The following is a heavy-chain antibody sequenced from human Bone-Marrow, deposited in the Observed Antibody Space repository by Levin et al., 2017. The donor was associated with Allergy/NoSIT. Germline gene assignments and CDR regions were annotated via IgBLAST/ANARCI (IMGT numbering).Heavy chain of an antibody. V-gene: IGHV3-13*01. CDR3: ARGRFCSSMNCPTGSGYYFYMDV. CDR1: GFSFSNYD. J-gene: IGHJ6*03. CDR2: IGFNGDT. Sequence: GGSLRLSCAASGFSFSNYDMHWVRQATGKGLEWASAIGFNGDTYYAGSVKGRFTISRENAKNSLYLQMNSLRAGDTAVYYCARGRFCSSMNCPTGSGYYFYMDVWGKGTAVTVSS. D-gene: IGHD2-2*01.